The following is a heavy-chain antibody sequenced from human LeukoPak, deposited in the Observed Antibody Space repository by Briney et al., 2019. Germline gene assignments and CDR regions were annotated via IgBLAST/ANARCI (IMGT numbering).Heavy chain of an antibody. CDR2: ISWNSGSI. V-gene: IGHV3-9*01. Sequence: PGRSLRLSCAASGFTFDDYAMHWVRQAPGKGLEWVSGISWNSGSIGYADSVKGRFTISRDNAENSLYLQMNSLRAEDTALYYCAKDIGDTAMVTSFDYWGQGTLVTVSS. J-gene: IGHJ4*02. D-gene: IGHD5-18*01. CDR3: AKDIGDTAMVTSFDY. CDR1: GFTFDDYA.